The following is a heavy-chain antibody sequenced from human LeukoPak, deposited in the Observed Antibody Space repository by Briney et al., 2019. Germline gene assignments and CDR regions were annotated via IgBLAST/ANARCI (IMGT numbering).Heavy chain of an antibody. Sequence: SETLSLTCTVSGYSISSGYYWGWIRQPPGKGLEWIGEISHRGSTNYNPSLKSRVTISVYTSKNQFSLKLTSVTAADTAVYYCARGRRQLVRSWGYWGQGTLVTVSS. CDR2: ISHRGST. D-gene: IGHD6-13*01. CDR1: GYSISSGYY. CDR3: ARGRRQLVRSWGY. V-gene: IGHV4-38-2*02. J-gene: IGHJ4*02.